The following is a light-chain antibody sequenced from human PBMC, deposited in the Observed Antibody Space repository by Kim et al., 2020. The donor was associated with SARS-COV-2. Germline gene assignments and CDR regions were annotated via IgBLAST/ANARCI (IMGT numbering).Light chain of an antibody. CDR2: DVS. J-gene: IGLJ2*01. Sequence: GHSIPISGTGTSSDIGGYNYVSWYQQHPGKAPKLMIYDVSHRPSGVSNRFSASKSGNTASLTISGLQAEDEADYYCSSYTSSSTVVFGGGTQLTVL. CDR3: SSYTSSSTVV. CDR1: SSDIGGYNY. V-gene: IGLV2-14*03.